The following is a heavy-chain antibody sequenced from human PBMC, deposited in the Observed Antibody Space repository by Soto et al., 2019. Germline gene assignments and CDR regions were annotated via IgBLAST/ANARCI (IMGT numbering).Heavy chain of an antibody. CDR3: ARSYIFGQRLYDYNPMDV. CDR2: FNSDGSII. Sequence: PGGSLRLSCAASGFTFSSYWMHWVRQAPGKGLVWVSGFNSDGSIISYADSVKGRFTISRDNAKNTLYLQMNSLRVEDTAVYYCARSYIFGQRLYDYNPMDVWGQGTTVTVSS. J-gene: IGHJ6*02. CDR1: GFTFSSYW. V-gene: IGHV3-74*01. D-gene: IGHD3-3*02.